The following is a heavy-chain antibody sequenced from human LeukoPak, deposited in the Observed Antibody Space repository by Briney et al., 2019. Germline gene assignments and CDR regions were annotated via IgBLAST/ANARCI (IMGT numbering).Heavy chain of an antibody. V-gene: IGHV4-59*01. D-gene: IGHD4-23*01. CDR3: ARSGNGNIDWYFDL. CDR2: IYYRGDT. Sequence: SETLSLTCTVSGGSMSGYYWSWIRQPPGRGLEWIGYIYYRGDTKYNPSLKSRVIILIDTSKNQFSPNLNSVTAADTAVYYCARSGNGNIDWYFDLWGRGTLVTVSS. CDR1: GGSMSGYY. J-gene: IGHJ2*01.